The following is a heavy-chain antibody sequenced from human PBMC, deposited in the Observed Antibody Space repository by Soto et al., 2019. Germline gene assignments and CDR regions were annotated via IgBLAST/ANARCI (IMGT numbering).Heavy chain of an antibody. CDR3: ARDNSTDALDI. J-gene: IGHJ3*02. Sequence: GGSLRLSCAASGFTVSSNYMGWVRQAPGKGLEWVSVIYSGGSTYYADSVKGRFTISRDNSKNTLYLQMNSLRAEDTAVYYCARDNSTDALDIWGQGTMVTVSS. V-gene: IGHV3-66*01. CDR2: IYSGGST. CDR1: GFTVSSNY.